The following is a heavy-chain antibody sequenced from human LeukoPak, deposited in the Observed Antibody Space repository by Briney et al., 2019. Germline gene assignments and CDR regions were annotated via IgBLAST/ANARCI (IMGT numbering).Heavy chain of an antibody. CDR3: ARALRGGPKNNWFDP. V-gene: IGHV4-39*07. D-gene: IGHD3-16*01. CDR2: IYYSGST. CDR1: GGSISSSSYY. J-gene: IGHJ5*02. Sequence: SETLSLTCTVSGGSISSSSYYWGWLRQPPGKGLEGIGSIYYSGSTYYNPSLKSRLTISVDTSKNQFSLKLSSMTAADTAVYYCARALRGGPKNNWFDPWGQGTLVTVSS.